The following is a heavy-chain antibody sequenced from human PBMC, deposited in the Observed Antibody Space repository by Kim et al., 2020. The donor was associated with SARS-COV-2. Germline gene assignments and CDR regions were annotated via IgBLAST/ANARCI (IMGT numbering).Heavy chain of an antibody. D-gene: IGHD5-18*01. V-gene: IGHV4-39*01. J-gene: IGHJ4*02. CDR1: GGSISSSSYY. CDR3: ARLAERGYSLGYFDY. Sequence: SETLSLTCTVSGGSISSSSYYWGWIRQPPGKGLEWIGSIYYSGSTYYNPSLKSRVTISVDTSKNQFSLKLSSVTAADTAVYYCARLAERGYSLGYFDYWGQGTLVTVSS. CDR2: IYYSGST.